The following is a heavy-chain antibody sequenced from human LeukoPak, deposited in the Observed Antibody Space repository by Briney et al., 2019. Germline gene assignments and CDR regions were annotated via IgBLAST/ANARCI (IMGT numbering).Heavy chain of an antibody. J-gene: IGHJ6*04. CDR2: ISSSGSTI. V-gene: IGHV3-48*04. D-gene: IGHD3-10*02. CDR1: GFTFSSYS. CDR3: AELGITMIGGV. Sequence: PGGSLRLSWAAAGFTFSSYSMNWVRQAPGKGLEWVSSISSSGSTIYYADSVKGRFTIPRDNAKNPLYLQMNSLRAEDTAVYYCAELGITMIGGVWGKGTTVTISS.